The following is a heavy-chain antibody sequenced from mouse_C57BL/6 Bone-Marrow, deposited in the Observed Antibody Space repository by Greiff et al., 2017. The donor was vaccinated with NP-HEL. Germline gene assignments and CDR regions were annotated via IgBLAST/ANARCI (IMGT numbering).Heavy chain of an antibody. V-gene: IGHV6-3*01. CDR2: IRLKSDNYAT. Sequence: EMKVEESGGGLVQPGGSMKLSCVASGFTFSNYWMNWVRQSPEKGLEWVAQIRLKSDNYATHYAESVKGRFTISSDDSKSSVYLQMNNLRAEDTGIYYCTGWGWWNYWGQGTTLTVSS. CDR1: GFTFSNYW. CDR3: TGWGWWNY. J-gene: IGHJ2*01. D-gene: IGHD1-1*02.